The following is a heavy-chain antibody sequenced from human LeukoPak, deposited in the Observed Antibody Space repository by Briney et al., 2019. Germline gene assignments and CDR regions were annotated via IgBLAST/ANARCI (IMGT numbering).Heavy chain of an antibody. D-gene: IGHD3-10*01. CDR1: GFTFSDYS. J-gene: IGHJ4*02. Sequence: GGSLRLSCAASGFTFSDYSMNWVRQAPGKGLEWVSYIGSRSDRIYYADSVKGRFTVSRDNAKNSLYLQMSSLRAEDTAVYYCAKEGLYGSGSYYDYWGQGTLVTVSS. CDR2: IGSRSDRI. V-gene: IGHV3-48*04. CDR3: AKEGLYGSGSYYDY.